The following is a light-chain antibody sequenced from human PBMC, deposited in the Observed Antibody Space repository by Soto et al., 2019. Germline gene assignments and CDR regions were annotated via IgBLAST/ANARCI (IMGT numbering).Light chain of an antibody. CDR2: DAS. J-gene: IGKJ1*01. CDR3: QQYGSSRKT. Sequence: VLKLSAGTLSLYPEERATLSCRASQTVRNNYLAWYQQKPGQAPRLLIYDASSRATGIPDRFSGSGSGTDFTLTISRLEPEDFAVYYCQQYGSSRKTFGQGTKVDIK. CDR1: QTVRNNY. V-gene: IGKV3-20*01.